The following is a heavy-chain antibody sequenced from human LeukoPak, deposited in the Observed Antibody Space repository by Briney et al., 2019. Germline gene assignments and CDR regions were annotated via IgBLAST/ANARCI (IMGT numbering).Heavy chain of an antibody. CDR3: AKDRYGGNSGLLDY. D-gene: IGHD4-23*01. CDR2: ISWNSGSI. J-gene: IGHJ4*02. V-gene: IGHV3-9*03. Sequence: GRSLRLSCAASGFTFDDYAMHWVRQAPGKGLEWVSGISWNSGSIGYVDSVKGRFTISRDNAKNSLYLQMNSLRAEDMALYYCAKDRYGGNSGLLDYWGQGTLVTVSS. CDR1: GFTFDDYA.